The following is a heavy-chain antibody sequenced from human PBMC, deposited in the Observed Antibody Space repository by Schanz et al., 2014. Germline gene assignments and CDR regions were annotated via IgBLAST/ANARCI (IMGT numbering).Heavy chain of an antibody. CDR3: AGDWASGRYYSDY. CDR1: GFTFSRHA. CDR2: ITYDGSNK. V-gene: IGHV3-30*09. D-gene: IGHD1-26*01. J-gene: IGHJ4*02. Sequence: QVELVESGGGVVQPGRSLRLSCAASGFTFSRHAMHWVRQAAGKGLEWVAAITYDGSNKYYAESVKGRFAISRDNSKDTLYLQMNSRRTEDTAVYYCAGDWASGRYYSDYWGQGTLVTVSS.